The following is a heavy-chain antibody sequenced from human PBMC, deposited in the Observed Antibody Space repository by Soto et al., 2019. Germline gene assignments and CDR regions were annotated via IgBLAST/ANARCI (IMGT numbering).Heavy chain of an antibody. Sequence: GGSLRLSCAASGFTFSSYSMNWVRQAPGKGLEKVSSISSSSSYIYYADSVKGRFTISRDNAKNSLYLQMNSLRAEDTAVYYCARDYAVHPPDAYYYYYGMDVWGQGTTVTVSS. V-gene: IGHV3-21*01. CDR3: ARDYAVHPPDAYYYYYGMDV. CDR2: ISSSSSYI. CDR1: GFTFSSYS. D-gene: IGHD3-16*01. J-gene: IGHJ6*02.